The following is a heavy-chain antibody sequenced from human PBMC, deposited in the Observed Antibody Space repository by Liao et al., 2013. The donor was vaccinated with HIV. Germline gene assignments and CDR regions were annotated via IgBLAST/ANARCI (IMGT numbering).Heavy chain of an antibody. V-gene: IGHV4-34*01. CDR1: GGSFSGYY. D-gene: IGHD3-22*01. CDR3: ARDRAQYYYDSSGERGFDP. CDR2: IYYSGST. J-gene: IGHJ5*02. Sequence: QVQLQQWGAGLLKPSETLSLTCAVYGGSFSGYYWSWIRQPPGKGLEWIGSIYYSGSTYYNPSLKSRVTISVDTSKNQFSLKLSSVTAADTAVYYCARDRAQYYYDSSGERGFDPWGQGTLVTVSS.